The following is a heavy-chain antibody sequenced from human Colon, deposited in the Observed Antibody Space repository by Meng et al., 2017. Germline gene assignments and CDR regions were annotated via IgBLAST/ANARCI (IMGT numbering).Heavy chain of an antibody. CDR1: GFTFNRYS. D-gene: IGHD5-24*01. Sequence: EVQLVESGGGLVKPGGSLSPSCPASGFTFNRYSMSWVRQAPGKGLEWVSSISGSSNFIYYADSVKGRFTTSRDTAENSLFLQMDSLRAEDTAVYYCARPSRRDGYNAIDYWGQGTLVTVSS. V-gene: IGHV3-21*01. CDR2: ISGSSNFI. J-gene: IGHJ4*02. CDR3: ARPSRRDGYNAIDY.